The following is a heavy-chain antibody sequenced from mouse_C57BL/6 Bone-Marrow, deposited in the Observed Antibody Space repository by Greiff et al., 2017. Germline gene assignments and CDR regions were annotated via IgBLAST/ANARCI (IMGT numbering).Heavy chain of an antibody. J-gene: IGHJ1*03. Sequence: QVQLKESGPELVKPGASVKLSCKASGYTFTSYDINWVKQRPGQGLEWIGWIYPRDGSTKYNEKFKGKGTLTVDTSSSTAYMELHSLTSEDSAVYFCARVEFDGSSGDWYFDVWGTGTTVTVSS. D-gene: IGHD1-1*01. CDR2: IYPRDGST. CDR3: ARVEFDGSSGDWYFDV. CDR1: GYTFTSYD. V-gene: IGHV1-85*01.